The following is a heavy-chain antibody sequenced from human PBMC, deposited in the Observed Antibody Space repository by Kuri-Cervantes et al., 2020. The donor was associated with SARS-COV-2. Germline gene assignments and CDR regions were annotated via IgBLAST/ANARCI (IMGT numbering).Heavy chain of an antibody. CDR2: IRYDGSNK. J-gene: IGHJ5*02. V-gene: IGHV3-30*02. Sequence: GGSLRLSCAASGFTVSSNYMSWVRQAPGKGLEWVAFIRYDGSNKYYADSVKGRFTISRDNCKNTLYLQMNSLRAEDTAVYYCAKGTPFDPWGQGTLVTVSS. CDR3: AKGTPFDP. CDR1: GFTVSSNY.